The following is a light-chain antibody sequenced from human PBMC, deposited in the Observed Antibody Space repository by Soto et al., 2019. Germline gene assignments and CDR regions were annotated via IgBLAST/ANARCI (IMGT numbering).Light chain of an antibody. Sequence: IVMTQSPATLSVTPGERATLSCRASQSVSRNLAWYQQKPGQAPRLLIYLTSNRATGIPARFSGSGSGTDFTLTISSLQPEDVAVHCCQQDYNFPSWTFGQGTKVDI. V-gene: IGKV3D-15*01. J-gene: IGKJ1*01. CDR3: QQDYNFPSWT. CDR1: QSVSRN. CDR2: LTS.